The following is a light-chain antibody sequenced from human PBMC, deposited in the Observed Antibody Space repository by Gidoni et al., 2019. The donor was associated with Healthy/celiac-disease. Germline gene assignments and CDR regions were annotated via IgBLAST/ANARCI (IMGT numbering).Light chain of an antibody. CDR2: DAS. V-gene: IGKV1-39*01. J-gene: IGKJ3*01. Sequence: DIQMTQSPSSLSASLGDRVTITCRASQSISSYLNWYQQKPGKAPKLLIYDASSLQSGVPSRFSGSGSGTDFTLTISSLQPEDFATYYCQQSYSTLGTFGPVTNVDIK. CDR1: QSISSY. CDR3: QQSYSTLGT.